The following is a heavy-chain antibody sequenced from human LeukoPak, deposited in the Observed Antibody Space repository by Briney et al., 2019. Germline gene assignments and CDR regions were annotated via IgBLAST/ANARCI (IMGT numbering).Heavy chain of an antibody. V-gene: IGHV3-66*01. CDR2: ISGSGGST. CDR3: ARAVADYYYGMDV. Sequence: GGSLRLSCAASGFTVSSNYMSWDRQAPGKGLEWVSAISGSGGSTYYADSVKGRFTISRDNSKNTLYLQMNSLRAEDTAVYYCARAVADYYYGMDVWGQGTTVTVSS. J-gene: IGHJ6*02. CDR1: GFTVSSNY. D-gene: IGHD6-19*01.